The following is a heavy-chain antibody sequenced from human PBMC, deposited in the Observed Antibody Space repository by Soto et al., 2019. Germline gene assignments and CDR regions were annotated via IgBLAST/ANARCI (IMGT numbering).Heavy chain of an antibody. CDR1: GGTFSSYA. V-gene: IGHV1-69*13. CDR2: IIPIFGTA. CDR3: ATYYYGSGSYTYGMDV. D-gene: IGHD3-10*01. Sequence: ASVKVSCKASGGTFSSYAISWVRQAPGQGLEWMGGIIPIFGTANYAQKFQGRVTLTADESTSTAYMELSSLRSEDTAVYYCATYYYGSGSYTYGMDVWGQGTTVTVSS. J-gene: IGHJ6*02.